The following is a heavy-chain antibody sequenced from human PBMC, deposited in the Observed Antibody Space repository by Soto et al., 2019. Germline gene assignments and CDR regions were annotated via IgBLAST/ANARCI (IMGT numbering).Heavy chain of an antibody. CDR1: GYSFTSYW. D-gene: IGHD3-3*01. CDR3: EWALRFLEWLLLLYQYCYYYYNMDV. V-gene: IGHV5-51*01. Sequence: GESLNISCKESGYSFTSYWIGWVRQMPGKDLEWMGIIYPGDSDTRYSPSFQGQVTISADKSISTAYMKWSSLKASDTAMNNSEWALRFLEWLLLLYQYCYYYYNMDVWSKGTKVTVSA. J-gene: IGHJ6*04. CDR2: IYPGDSDT.